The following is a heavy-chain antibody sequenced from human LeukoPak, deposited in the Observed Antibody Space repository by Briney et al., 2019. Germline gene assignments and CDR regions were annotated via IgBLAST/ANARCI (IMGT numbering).Heavy chain of an antibody. V-gene: IGHV1-18*03. CDR3: ARAVDSVVAFDI. D-gene: IGHD2-21*01. CDR2: ISAYNGNT. CDR1: GYTFTSYG. J-gene: IGHJ3*02. Sequence: AASVKVSCKASGYTFTSYGISWVRQAPGQGLEWMGWISAYNGNTNYAQKLQGRVTMTTDTTTSTAYMELRSLRSDDMAVYYCARAVDSVVAFDIWGQGTMVTVSS.